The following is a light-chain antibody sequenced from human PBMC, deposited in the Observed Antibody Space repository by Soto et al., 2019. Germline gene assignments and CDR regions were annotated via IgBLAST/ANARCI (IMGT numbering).Light chain of an antibody. J-gene: IGKJ1*01. Sequence: QVIQSPSAVSASVGDRVTITCRASQSISSWLAWYQQKPGKAPKLLIYDASSLESGVPSRFSGSGSGTEITLTISSLQPDDFATYYCQQYNSYSWTFGQGTKVDIK. CDR2: DAS. CDR1: QSISSW. CDR3: QQYNSYSWT. V-gene: IGKV1-5*01.